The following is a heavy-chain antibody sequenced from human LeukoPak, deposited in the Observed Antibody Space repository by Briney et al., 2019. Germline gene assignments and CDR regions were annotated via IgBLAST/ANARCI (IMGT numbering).Heavy chain of an antibody. CDR2: IKQDGSEK. J-gene: IGHJ5*02. Sequence: PGGSLRLSCAASGFTFSSYWMSWVRQAPGKGLEWVGNIKQDGSEKYYVDSVKGRFTISRDNAKNSLYLQMNSLRAEDTAVYYCARSSSGWYNWFDPWGQGTLVTVSS. CDR1: GFTFSSYW. D-gene: IGHD6-19*01. V-gene: IGHV3-7*01. CDR3: ARSSSGWYNWFDP.